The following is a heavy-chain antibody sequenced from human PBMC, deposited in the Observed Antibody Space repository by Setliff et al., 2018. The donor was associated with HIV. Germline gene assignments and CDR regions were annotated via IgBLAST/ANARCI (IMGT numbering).Heavy chain of an antibody. D-gene: IGHD6-19*01. CDR3: ARDQEWLVEVEGDALHI. J-gene: IGHJ3*02. V-gene: IGHV3-23*01. CDR2: ISASGDNR. Sequence: GSLRLSCVASGFTFSSYGMSWVRQAPGRGLEWVSAISASGDNRNYADSVKGRFTISRDNSKNTLFLQMNSLRAEDTAVYYCARDQEWLVEVEGDALHIWGQGTMVTVSS. CDR1: GFTFSSYG.